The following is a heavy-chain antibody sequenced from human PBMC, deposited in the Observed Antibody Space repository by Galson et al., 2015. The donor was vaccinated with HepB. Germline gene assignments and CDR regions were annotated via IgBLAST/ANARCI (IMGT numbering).Heavy chain of an antibody. CDR2: IIPIFGTA. Sequence: SVKVSCKASGGTFSSYAISWVRQAPGQGLEWMGGIIPIFGTANYAQKFQGRVTITADESTSIAYMELSSLRSEDTAVYYCARGPPKYYDFWSGYYGWFDPWGQGTLVTVSS. V-gene: IGHV1-69*13. D-gene: IGHD3-3*01. CDR3: ARGPPKYYDFWSGYYGWFDP. J-gene: IGHJ5*02. CDR1: GGTFSSYA.